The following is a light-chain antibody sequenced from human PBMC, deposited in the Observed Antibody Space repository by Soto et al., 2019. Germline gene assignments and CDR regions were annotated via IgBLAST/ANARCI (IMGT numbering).Light chain of an antibody. J-gene: IGKJ1*01. CDR1: QTISSW. CDR2: KAS. V-gene: IGKV1-5*03. Sequence: DIQMTQSPSTLSASVRDRVTITCRASQTISSWLAWFQQRPGRAPKFLIYKASSLKNGVPLRFSGSGSGTDFTLTISCLQSEDFATYYCQQYYSYPQTFGQGTKVDIK. CDR3: QQYYSYPQT.